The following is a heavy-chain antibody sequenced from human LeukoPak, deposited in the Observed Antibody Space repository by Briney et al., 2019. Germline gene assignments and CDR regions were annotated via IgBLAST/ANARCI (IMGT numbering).Heavy chain of an antibody. Sequence: GGSLRLSCAASGFTFNTCGMHWVRQAPGKGLEWVAVTPYDGTRQFYADSVKGRFTISRDNSNNTVYLQMNNLRVEDTAVYYCAKREAVTVTAEWDYLDYWGLGTLVAVSS. CDR1: GFTFNTCG. D-gene: IGHD6-19*01. V-gene: IGHV3-30*18. CDR2: TPYDGTRQ. CDR3: AKREAVTVTAEWDYLDY. J-gene: IGHJ4*02.